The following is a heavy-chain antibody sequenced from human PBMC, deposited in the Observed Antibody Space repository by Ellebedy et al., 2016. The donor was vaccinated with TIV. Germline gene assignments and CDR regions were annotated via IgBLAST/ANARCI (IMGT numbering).Heavy chain of an antibody. D-gene: IGHD2-21*02. V-gene: IGHV5-51*01. J-gene: IGHJ4*02. CDR2: IYPGDSDT. Sequence: GESLTISCEGSGYSFTNYWIGWVRQMPGKGLEWMGIIYPGDSDTRYSPSFQGQVTISADKSISTAYLQWSSLKASDTAMYYCTRGAFCGGDCYPPFDYWGQGSLVTVSP. CDR1: GYSFTNYW. CDR3: TRGAFCGGDCYPPFDY.